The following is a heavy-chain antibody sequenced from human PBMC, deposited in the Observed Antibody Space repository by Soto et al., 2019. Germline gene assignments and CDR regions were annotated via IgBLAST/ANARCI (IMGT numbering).Heavy chain of an antibody. Sequence: ASVNVSCKSSGYTFTVYYIHWGRQAPGQGLEWMGWINPKSGGTMYPQKFQGRVTMTWDTSISTAYMALTRLRSDDTAVYYCARDLAKGGGSAGFDYWGQGTLVTVS. D-gene: IGHD1-26*01. V-gene: IGHV1-2*02. CDR1: GYTFTVYY. CDR2: INPKSGGT. J-gene: IGHJ4*02. CDR3: ARDLAKGGGSAGFDY.